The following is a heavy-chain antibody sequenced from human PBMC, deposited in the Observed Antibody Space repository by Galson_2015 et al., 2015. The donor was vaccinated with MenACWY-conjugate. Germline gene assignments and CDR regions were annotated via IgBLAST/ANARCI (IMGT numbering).Heavy chain of an antibody. D-gene: IGHD1-1*01. CDR1: GFTFRSYS. CDR2: ISSSSSYI. Sequence: SLRLSCAASGFTFRSYSMNWVRQAPGKGLEWVSSISSSSSYIYYADSVKGRFTISRDNAKSSLYLQMNSLRAEDTAVYYCALGERLSPYDYWGQGTLVTVSS. J-gene: IGHJ4*02. CDR3: ALGERLSPYDY. V-gene: IGHV3-21*01.